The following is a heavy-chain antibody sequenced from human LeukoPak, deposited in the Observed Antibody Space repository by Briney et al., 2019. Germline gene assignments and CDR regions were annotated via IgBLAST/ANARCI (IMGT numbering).Heavy chain of an antibody. J-gene: IGHJ3*02. CDR3: ARSLEDAFDI. D-gene: IGHD5-24*01. CDR1: GGSFSGYY. Sequence: SETLSLTCVVYGGSFSGYYWSWIRQPPGKGLEWIGEINHSGSTNYNPSLKSRVTISVDTSKNQFFLKLSSVTAADTAVYYCARSLEDAFDIWGQGTMVTVSS. V-gene: IGHV4-34*01. CDR2: INHSGST.